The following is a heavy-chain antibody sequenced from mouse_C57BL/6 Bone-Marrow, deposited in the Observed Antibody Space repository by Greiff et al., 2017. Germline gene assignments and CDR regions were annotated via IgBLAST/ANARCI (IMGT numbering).Heavy chain of an antibody. CDR2: INPNNGGT. D-gene: IGHD2-3*01. V-gene: IGHV1-18*01. J-gene: IGHJ3*01. CDR1: GYTFTDYN. Sequence: VQLQQSGPELVKPGASVKIPCKASGYTFTDYNMDWVKQSNGKSLEWIGDINPNNGGTIYNQKFKGKATLTVDKSSRTAYMELRSLTSEDTAVYYCAAWLLMSAYWGQWTLVTVSA. CDR3: AAWLLMSAY.